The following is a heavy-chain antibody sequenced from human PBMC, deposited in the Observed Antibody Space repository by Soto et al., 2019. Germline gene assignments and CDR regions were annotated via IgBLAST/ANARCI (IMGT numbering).Heavy chain of an antibody. D-gene: IGHD5-12*01. V-gene: IGHV6-1*01. J-gene: IGHJ6*02. Sequence: SPTLSLPCAISGDTVSSNRAAWNWIRQSPSRGLEWLGRTYYRTRWYNDYAVSVKGRITINPDPSRNQFYLQVNSVTSEDTAVNYCAAATRGYLYYGLDVWGQGTTVTVSS. CDR3: AAATRGYLYYGLDV. CDR1: GDTVSSNRAA. CDR2: TYYRTRWYN.